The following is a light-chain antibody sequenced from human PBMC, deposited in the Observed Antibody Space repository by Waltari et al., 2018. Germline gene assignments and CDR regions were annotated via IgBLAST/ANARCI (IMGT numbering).Light chain of an antibody. J-gene: IGLJ1*01. V-gene: IGLV2-11*01. CDR1: ITDVGCYHY. CDR3: CSYAGRYTFV. CDR2: EVS. Sequence: QSALTQPRSVSGSPGQAVTLSCTATITDVGCYHYVSWYQQHPGKAPNRLIYEVSKRPSGVPDRLSGSKSGNTASLTISGLQAEDEADYYCCSYAGRYTFVFGTGTKVTVL.